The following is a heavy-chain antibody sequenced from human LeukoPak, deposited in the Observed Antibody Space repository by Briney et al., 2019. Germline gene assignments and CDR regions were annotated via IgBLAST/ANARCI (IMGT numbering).Heavy chain of an antibody. CDR3: ARGRLEAAATDDY. CDR1: GYTFTGYY. Sequence: ASVKVSCKASGYTFTGYYMHWVRQAPGQGLEWMGWVSPNSGGTRYAQRFQDRVTMTRDTSITTAYMELSRLRSDDTAVYFCARGRLEAAATDDYWGQGTLVTVSS. D-gene: IGHD6-13*01. CDR2: VSPNSGGT. V-gene: IGHV1-2*02. J-gene: IGHJ4*02.